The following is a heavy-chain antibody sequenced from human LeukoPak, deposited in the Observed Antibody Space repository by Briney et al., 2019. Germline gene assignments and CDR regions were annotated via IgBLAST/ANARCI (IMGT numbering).Heavy chain of an antibody. Sequence: PSETLSLTCTVSGGSISNYYWSWIRQPAGKGLEWIGRIYTSGSTNYNPSLKSRVTMSVDTSKNQFSLKLSSVTAADTAVYYCAREFFIAAAGMALGYWGQGTLVTVSS. D-gene: IGHD6-13*01. CDR2: IYTSGST. V-gene: IGHV4-4*07. CDR1: GGSISNYY. CDR3: AREFFIAAAGMALGY. J-gene: IGHJ4*02.